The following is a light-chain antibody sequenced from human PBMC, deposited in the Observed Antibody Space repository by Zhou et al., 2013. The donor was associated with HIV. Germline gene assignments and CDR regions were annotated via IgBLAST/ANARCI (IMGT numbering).Light chain of an antibody. Sequence: EIVLTQSPGTLSLSPGERATLSCRASQRISTNYLAWHQQKPGQAPRLLIYGASKRATGIPDRFSGSGSGTDFTVSISRLEPEDFAVYYCQQYGGSPPTYTFGQGTKLEI. CDR2: GAS. CDR3: QQYGGSPPTYT. J-gene: IGKJ2*01. V-gene: IGKV3-20*01. CDR1: QRISTNY.